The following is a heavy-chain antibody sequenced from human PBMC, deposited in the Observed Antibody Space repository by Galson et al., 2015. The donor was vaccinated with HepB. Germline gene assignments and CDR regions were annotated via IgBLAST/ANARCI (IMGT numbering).Heavy chain of an antibody. Sequence: SLRLSCAASGFTFSTYTMNWVRQAPGKGLEWVTSISSNGYYIYYADSVKGRFTISRDDAKNSLYLQMNSLRAEDTAVYYCARREGSPSGDVYKTRPPDYWGQGTLVTVSS. D-gene: IGHD5-24*01. CDR2: ISSNGYYI. CDR3: ARREGSPSGDVYKTRPPDY. J-gene: IGHJ4*02. CDR1: GFTFSTYT. V-gene: IGHV3-21*01.